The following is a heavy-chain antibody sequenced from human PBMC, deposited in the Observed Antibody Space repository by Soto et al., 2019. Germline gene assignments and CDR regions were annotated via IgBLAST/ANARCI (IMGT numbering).Heavy chain of an antibody. D-gene: IGHD3-10*01. CDR3: AKVIRLGDEG. V-gene: IGHV3-9*01. CDR1: GFTFDDYA. Sequence: GGSLRLSCAASGFTFDDYAMHWVRQAPGKGLEWVSGISWNSGSIGYADSVKGRFTISRDNAKNSLYLQMNSLRAEDTALYYCAKVIRLGDEGWGQGTLVTVSS. CDR2: ISWNSGSI. J-gene: IGHJ4*02.